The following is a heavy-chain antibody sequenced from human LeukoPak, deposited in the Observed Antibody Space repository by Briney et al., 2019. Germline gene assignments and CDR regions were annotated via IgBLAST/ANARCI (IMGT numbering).Heavy chain of an antibody. D-gene: IGHD1-26*01. V-gene: IGHV4-59*01. J-gene: IGHJ5*02. CDR1: GGSISSYY. CDR2: IYYSGST. CDR3: ARDLLQGSYFGWFDP. Sequence: SETLSLTCTVSGGSISSYYWSWIRQPPGKGLEWVGYIYYSGSTNYNPSLKSRVTISVDTSKNQFSLKLGSVTAADTAVYYCARDLLQGSYFGWFDPWGQGTLVTVSS.